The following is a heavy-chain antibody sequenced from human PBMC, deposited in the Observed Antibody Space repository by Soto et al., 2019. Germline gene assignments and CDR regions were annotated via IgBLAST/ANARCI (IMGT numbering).Heavy chain of an antibody. CDR3: AKSRLSRYYYGMDV. D-gene: IGHD3-10*01. V-gene: IGHV3-23*01. Sequence: EVQLLESGGGLVQPGGSLRLSCAASGFTFTSLAMNWVRQAPGKGLEWVSSISGSGGNTYYADSVKGQFTISRDKSKNTLYLQMNSLRADDTAVYYCAKSRLSRYYYGMDVWGQPTTVTVSS. J-gene: IGHJ6*02. CDR2: ISGSGGNT. CDR1: GFTFTSLA.